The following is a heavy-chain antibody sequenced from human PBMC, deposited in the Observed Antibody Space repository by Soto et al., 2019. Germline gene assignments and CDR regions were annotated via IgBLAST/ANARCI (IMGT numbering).Heavy chain of an antibody. CDR2: IYYSGST. J-gene: IGHJ6*02. Sequence: PSETLSLTCTVSGGSISSYYWSWIRQPPGKGLEWIGYIYYSGSTNYNPSLKSRVTISVDTSKNQFSLKLSSVTAADTAVYYCARGGGSVFYYKRAYYYGMDFWGQGTTVTVFS. D-gene: IGHD3-10*01. V-gene: IGHV4-59*01. CDR3: ARGGGSVFYYKRAYYYGMDF. CDR1: GGSISSYY.